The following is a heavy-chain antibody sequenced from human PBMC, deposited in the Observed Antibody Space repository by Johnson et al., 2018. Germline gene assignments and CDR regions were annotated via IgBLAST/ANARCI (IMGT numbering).Heavy chain of an antibody. J-gene: IGHJ6*02. Sequence: EVQLVESGGGLVQPGGSLRLSCAASGFTFSNYWMSWVRQAPGKGLEWVANIKEDGSEKYYVDSVKGRFTISRHNAKTSLYLQMNSLRAEDTAVYYCAGALRGYRDGTGLDYYGMDVWGQGATVPVS. V-gene: IGHV3-7*01. D-gene: IGHD5-18*01. CDR2: IKEDGSEK. CDR1: GFTFSNYW. CDR3: AGALRGYRDGTGLDYYGMDV.